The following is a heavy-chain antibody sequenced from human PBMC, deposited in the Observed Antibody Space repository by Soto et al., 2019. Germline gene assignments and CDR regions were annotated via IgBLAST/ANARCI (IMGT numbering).Heavy chain of an antibody. J-gene: IGHJ1*01. CDR2: IHHSGST. D-gene: IGHD3-10*01. CDR3: VRGVLS. Sequence: QVQLQESGPGLVKASQTLSLTCNVSGGSISSGGYYWTWIRQRPGKGLEWIGNIHHSGSTFYNPSLKSRVSISVDTSKNQFSLKLSSVTAADTAVYFCVRGVLSWGQGTPVTVSS. CDR1: GGSISSGGYY. V-gene: IGHV4-31*03.